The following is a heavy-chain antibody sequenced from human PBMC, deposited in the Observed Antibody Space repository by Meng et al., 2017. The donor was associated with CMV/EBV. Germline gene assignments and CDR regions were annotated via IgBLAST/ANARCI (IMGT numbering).Heavy chain of an antibody. Sequence: SVKVSCKASGGTVSSYTISWVRQAPGQGLEWMGRIIPVVGIANYAQKFQGRVTITADKPRSTAYMELSSLRSDDTAVYYCARDHVYSSTWLGSPETDYFHNGLDVWGQGTAVTVSS. CDR3: ARDHVYSSTWLGSPETDYFHNGLDV. V-gene: IGHV1-69*04. D-gene: IGHD6-13*01. CDR1: GGTVSSYT. CDR2: IIPVVGIA. J-gene: IGHJ6*02.